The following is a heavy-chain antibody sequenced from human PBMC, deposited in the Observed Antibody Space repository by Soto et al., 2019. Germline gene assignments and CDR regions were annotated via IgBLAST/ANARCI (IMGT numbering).Heavy chain of an antibody. J-gene: IGHJ6*02. D-gene: IGHD3-10*02. CDR3: ARDKNVTRYYYYGRDV. Sequence: QVQLQESGPGLVKPSQTLSLTCTVSGGSISSGGYYWSWIRQHPGKGLAWIGYIYYSGSTYYNPFLKSRVTKSVDPSKSQFSLKLSSVAAADTAVYYGARDKNVTRYYYYGRDVRGQGTTVTVSS. CDR2: IYYSGST. V-gene: IGHV4-31*03. CDR1: GGSISSGGYY.